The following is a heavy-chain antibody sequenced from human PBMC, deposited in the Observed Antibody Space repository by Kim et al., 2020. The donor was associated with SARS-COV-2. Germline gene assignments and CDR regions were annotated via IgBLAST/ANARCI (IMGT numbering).Heavy chain of an antibody. V-gene: IGHV3-74*01. CDR3: ARTATMAVYYFDY. J-gene: IGHJ4*02. Sequence: YADSVKGRFTISRDNAKNTLYLQLNSLRAEDTAVYYCARTATMAVYYFDYWGQGTLVTVSS. D-gene: IGHD2-15*01.